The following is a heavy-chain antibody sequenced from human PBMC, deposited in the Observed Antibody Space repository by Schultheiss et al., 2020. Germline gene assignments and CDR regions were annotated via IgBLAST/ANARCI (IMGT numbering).Heavy chain of an antibody. Sequence: GGSLRLSCAASGFTFSSYAMSWVRQAPGKGLEWVSAISGSGGSTYYADSVKGRFTISRDNSKNTLYLQMNSLRAEDTAVYYCAREEVGTTTSPWYYYYYGMDVWGQGTTVTVSS. CDR1: GFTFSSYA. CDR2: ISGSGGST. D-gene: IGHD1-7*01. CDR3: AREEVGTTTSPWYYYYYGMDV. J-gene: IGHJ6*02. V-gene: IGHV3-23*01.